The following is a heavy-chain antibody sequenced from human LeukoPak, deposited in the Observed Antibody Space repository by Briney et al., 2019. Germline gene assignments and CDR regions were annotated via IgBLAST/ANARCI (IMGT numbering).Heavy chain of an antibody. V-gene: IGHV3-30-3*01. CDR2: TSSDLNVK. CDR1: GFTFRNYV. D-gene: IGHD3-10*01. CDR3: AREGYYGSGSPPSLYFDY. Sequence: GGSLGLSCAASGFTFRNYVIHWVRQAPGKGLEWLAVTSSDLNVKLYADSVKGRFTISRDNSRSTLYLQMNSLRPEDTAIYYCAREGYYGSGSPPSLYFDYWGQGTLVTVSS. J-gene: IGHJ4*02.